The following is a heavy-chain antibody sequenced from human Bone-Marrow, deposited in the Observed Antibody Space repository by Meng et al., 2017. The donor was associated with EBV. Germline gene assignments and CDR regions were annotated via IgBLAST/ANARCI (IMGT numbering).Heavy chain of an antibody. Sequence: QLQRARSGTVMKTPGPSVKVPFKASCSTFASYGSSWVRQAPGQGLEWIGWISANKGNTNNAQPLTGRVTMTTDTSTHSAYMVLWGLGSDDTAVYYWARGGGPDQSSGHMDYWGQGTLVTVSS. J-gene: IGHJ4*02. CDR3: ARGGGPDQSSGHMDY. CDR1: CSTFASYG. V-gene: IGHV1-18*01. D-gene: IGHD6-19*01. CDR2: ISANKGNT.